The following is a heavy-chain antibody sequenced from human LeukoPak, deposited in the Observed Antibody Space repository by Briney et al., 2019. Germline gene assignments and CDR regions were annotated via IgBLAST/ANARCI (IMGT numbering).Heavy chain of an antibody. Sequence: ESGPALVKPTQTLTLTCTFSGFSLNTTGMRMGWIRQPPGKALEWLARIDWDDDKFYSTSLKPRLTISKDSSRNQVVLTMTNMDPVDPATYYCPRIAPSCYYDSSAPLSYWNQETLVTVPS. CDR3: PRIAPSCYYDSSAPLSY. CDR2: IDWDDDK. CDR1: GFSLNTTGMR. J-gene: IGHJ4*02. D-gene: IGHD3-22*01. V-gene: IGHV2-70*04.